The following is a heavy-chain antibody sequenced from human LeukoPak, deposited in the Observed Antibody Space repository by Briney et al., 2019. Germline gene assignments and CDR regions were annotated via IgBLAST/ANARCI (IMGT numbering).Heavy chain of an antibody. CDR1: GFTFSSYA. D-gene: IGHD4-17*01. V-gene: IGHV3-23*01. CDR2: ISGSGGST. Sequence: GGSLRLSCAASGFTFSSYAMSWVRQAPGKGLEWVSAISGSGGSTYYADSVKGRFTISRDNSKNTLYLQMNSLRAEDTAVYYCAKVPISTVTTGPLDYWGQGTLVTVSS. J-gene: IGHJ4*02. CDR3: AKVPISTVTTGPLDY.